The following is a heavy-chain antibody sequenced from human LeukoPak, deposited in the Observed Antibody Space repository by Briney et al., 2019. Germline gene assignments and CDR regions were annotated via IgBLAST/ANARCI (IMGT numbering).Heavy chain of an antibody. J-gene: IGHJ4*02. V-gene: IGHV3-7*01. D-gene: IGHD3-3*01. CDR1: GFTFSSYG. CDR3: ARIGTEAITIFGVVNNYFDY. Sequence: GRSLRLSCAASGFTFSSYGMHWVRQAPGKGLEWVANIKQDGSEKYYVDSVKGRFTISRDNAKNSLYLQMNSLRAEDTAVYYCARIGTEAITIFGVVNNYFDYWGQGTLVTVSS. CDR2: IKQDGSEK.